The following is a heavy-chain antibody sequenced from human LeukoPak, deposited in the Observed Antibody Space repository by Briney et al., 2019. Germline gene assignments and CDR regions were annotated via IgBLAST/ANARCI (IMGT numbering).Heavy chain of an antibody. CDR1: GYTFTDYY. CDR3: ARVEADRKWLVRDFDY. Sequence: ASVKVSCKASGYTFTDYYMHWVRQAPGQGLEWMGWINPNSGGTNYAQKFQGRVTMTRDTSISTAYMELSRLRSDDTAVYYCARVEADRKWLVRDFDYWGQGTLVTVSS. CDR2: INPNSGGT. V-gene: IGHV1-2*02. J-gene: IGHJ4*02. D-gene: IGHD6-19*01.